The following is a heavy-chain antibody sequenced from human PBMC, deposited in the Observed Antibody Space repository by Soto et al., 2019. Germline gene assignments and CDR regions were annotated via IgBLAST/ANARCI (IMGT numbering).Heavy chain of an antibody. CDR2: IWYDGSNK. D-gene: IGHD3-3*01. V-gene: IGHV3-33*01. J-gene: IGHJ5*02. CDR1: GFTFSSYG. Sequence: QVQLVESGGGVVQPGRSLRLSCAASGFTFSSYGMHWVRQAPGKGLEWVAVIWYDGSNKYYADSVKGRFTISRDNSKNTLYLQINSLRAEDTAVYYCARAADMPDGLDYDLWSGYGGWFDPWVQGTLVTVSS. CDR3: ARAADMPDGLDYDLWSGYGGWFDP.